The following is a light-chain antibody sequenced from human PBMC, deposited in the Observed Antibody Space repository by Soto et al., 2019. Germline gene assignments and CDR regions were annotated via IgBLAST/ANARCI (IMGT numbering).Light chain of an antibody. CDR3: QQSYSTSPE. J-gene: IGKJ1*01. Sequence: DIQLPQSPSTLSASAVAIVTITCRASQSISSWLAWYQQKPGKAPKLLIYDASRLESGVPSRFSGSGSGTEFTLTISSLQPEDFATYYCQQSYSTSPELGQGTKVDIK. CDR1: QSISSW. V-gene: IGKV1-5*01. CDR2: DAS.